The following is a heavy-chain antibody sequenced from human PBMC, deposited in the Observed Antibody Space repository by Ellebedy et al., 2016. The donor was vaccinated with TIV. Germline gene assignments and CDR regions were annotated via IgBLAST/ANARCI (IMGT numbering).Heavy chain of an antibody. CDR3: AKDRGTGTYRNWFNP. V-gene: IGHV3-30*18. CDR2: ISYDGRLQ. D-gene: IGHD1-26*01. J-gene: IGHJ5*02. CDR1: GFSLSDFG. Sequence: GGSLRLSXEASGFSLSDFGMQWVRQAPGKGPEWLAVISYDGRLQFYADSVKGRFTISRDNSRNTVYLHMNNLRIDDTARYSCAKDRGTGTYRNWFNPWGQGTLVTVSS.